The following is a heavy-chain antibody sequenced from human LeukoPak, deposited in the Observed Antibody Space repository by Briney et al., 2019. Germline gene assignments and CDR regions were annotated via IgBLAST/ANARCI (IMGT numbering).Heavy chain of an antibody. D-gene: IGHD6-6*01. CDR1: GYRFTSYW. CDR3: ARSVSSSSPYYYYYYMDV. Sequence: GESLKISCKGSGYRFTSYWIGWVRQMPGKGLEWRGIIYPGDSDTRYSPSFQGQVTISADKSISTAYLQWSSLKASDTAMYYCARSVSSSSPYYYYYYMDVWGKGTTVTVSS. J-gene: IGHJ6*03. CDR2: IYPGDSDT. V-gene: IGHV5-51*01.